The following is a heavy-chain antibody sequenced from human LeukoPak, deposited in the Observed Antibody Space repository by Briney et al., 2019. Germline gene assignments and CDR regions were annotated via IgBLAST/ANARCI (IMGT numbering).Heavy chain of an antibody. J-gene: IGHJ4*02. CDR2: ISSSGSTI. CDR3: ARVPRWYVIDY. Sequence: GGSLRLSCAASGFTFSSYEMKWVRQAPGKGLEWVSYISSSGSTIYYADSVKGRFTISRDNAKYSLYLQMNSLRAEDTAVYYCARVPRWYVIDYWGQGTLVTVSS. CDR1: GFTFSSYE. D-gene: IGHD4-23*01. V-gene: IGHV3-48*03.